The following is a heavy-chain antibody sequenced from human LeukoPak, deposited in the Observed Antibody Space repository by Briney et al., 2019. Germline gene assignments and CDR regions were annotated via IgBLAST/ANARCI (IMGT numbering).Heavy chain of an antibody. CDR3: ARGGKKYSGYGDRSTFRYYMDV. V-gene: IGHV6-1*01. CDR1: GDSVSSNSAA. J-gene: IGHJ6*03. Sequence: SQTLSLTCAISGDSVSSNSAAWNWIRQSPSRGLEWLGRTYYRSKWYNDYAVSVKSRITINPDTSKNQFSLQLNSVTPEDTAVYYCARGGKKYSGYGDRSTFRYYMDVWGKGTTVTVSS. D-gene: IGHD5-12*01. CDR2: TYYRSKWYN.